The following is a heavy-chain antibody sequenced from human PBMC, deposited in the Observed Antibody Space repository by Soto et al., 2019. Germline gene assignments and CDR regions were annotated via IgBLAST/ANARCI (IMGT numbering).Heavy chain of an antibody. V-gene: IGHV3-23*01. Sequence: GGSLRLSCAASGFTFSSYAMSWVRQAPGAGLEWVSAISGSGGSTYYADSVKGRFTISRDNSKNTLYLQMNSLRAEDTAVYYCAKDPRYYDSSGYYRPDGMDVWGQGTTVTVSS. CDR1: GFTFSSYA. CDR3: AKDPRYYDSSGYYRPDGMDV. J-gene: IGHJ6*02. CDR2: ISGSGGST. D-gene: IGHD3-22*01.